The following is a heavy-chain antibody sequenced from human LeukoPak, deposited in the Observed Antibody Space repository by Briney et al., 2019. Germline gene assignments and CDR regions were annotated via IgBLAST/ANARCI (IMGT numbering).Heavy chain of an antibody. J-gene: IGHJ3*02. CDR1: GGSISSSSYY. D-gene: IGHD5-24*01. CDR2: IYYSGST. Sequence: SETLSLTCTVSGGSISSSSYYWGWIRQPPGKGLEWIGSIYYSGSTYYNPSLKSRVTISVDTSKNQFSLKLSSVTAADTAVYYCARDRVEMATTDDAFDIWGQGTMVTVSS. CDR3: ARDRVEMATTDDAFDI. V-gene: IGHV4-39*07.